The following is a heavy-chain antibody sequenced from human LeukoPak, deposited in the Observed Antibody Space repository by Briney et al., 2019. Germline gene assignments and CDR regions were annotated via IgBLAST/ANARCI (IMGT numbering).Heavy chain of an antibody. V-gene: IGHV3-7*01. CDR1: GFTFSSYW. Sequence: GGSLRLSCAASGFTFSSYWMSWVRQAPGKGLEWVANIKQDGSEKYYVDSVKGRFTISRDNAKNSLYLQMITLRAEDTALYYCARERVIAAAGDGFDSWGQGTLVTVSS. J-gene: IGHJ4*02. CDR3: ARERVIAAAGDGFDS. D-gene: IGHD2-21*01. CDR2: IKQDGSEK.